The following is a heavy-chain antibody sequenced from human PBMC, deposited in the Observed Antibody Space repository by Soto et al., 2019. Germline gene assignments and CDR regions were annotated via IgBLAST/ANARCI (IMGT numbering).Heavy chain of an antibody. CDR1: GGSISSGDYY. V-gene: IGHV4-30-4*01. J-gene: IGHJ4*02. Sequence: PSETLSLTCTVSGGSISSGDYYWSWIRQPPGKGLEWIGYIYYSGSTYYNPSLKSRVTISVDTSKNQFSLKLSSVTAADTAVYYCASVYGGVYALFSDWGQGTLVTVSS. CDR3: ASVYGGVYALFSD. CDR2: IYYSGST. D-gene: IGHD2-8*01.